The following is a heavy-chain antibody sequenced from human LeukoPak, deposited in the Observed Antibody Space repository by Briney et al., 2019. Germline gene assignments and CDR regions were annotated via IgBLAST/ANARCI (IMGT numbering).Heavy chain of an antibody. CDR1: GFTFSSYA. Sequence: GGSLRLSCAASGFTFSSYAMSWVRQAPGKGLEWVSAISGSSGSTYYADSVKGRFTISRDNSKNTLYLQMNSLRAEDTAVYYCAKTALGYYYDSSGTSLDYWGQGTLVTVSS. CDR3: AKTALGYYYDSSGTSLDY. J-gene: IGHJ4*02. D-gene: IGHD3-22*01. CDR2: ISGSSGST. V-gene: IGHV3-23*01.